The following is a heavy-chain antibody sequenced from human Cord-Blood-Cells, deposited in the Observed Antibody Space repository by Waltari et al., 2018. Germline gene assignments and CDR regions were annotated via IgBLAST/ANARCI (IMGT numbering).Heavy chain of an antibody. CDR2: IYHSGST. D-gene: IGHD2-15*01. V-gene: IGHV4-38-2*01. CDR1: GYSISSGYY. CDR3: ARGMYSSSFLGYCSGGSCYFDY. Sequence: QVQLQESGPGLVKPSETLSLTCAVSGYSISSGYYWGWIRQPPGTGLEWIGSIYHSGSTYYNPSLKSRVTISVDTSKNQFSLKLSSVTAADTAVYYCARGMYSSSFLGYCSGGSCYFDYWGQGTLVTVSS. J-gene: IGHJ4*02.